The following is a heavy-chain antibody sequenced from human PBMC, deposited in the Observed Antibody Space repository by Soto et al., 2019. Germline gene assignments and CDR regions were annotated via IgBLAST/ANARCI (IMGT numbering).Heavy chain of an antibody. Sequence: QVQLVQSGAEEKKPGASVKVSCKASGYTFTSYAMHWVRQAPGQRLEWMGWINAGKGNKKYSQKFQGRVTITRDTSASTAYMELSSLRSEDTAVYFCARGTVVTHFDYWGQGTLVTVSS. CDR1: GYTFTSYA. J-gene: IGHJ4*02. D-gene: IGHD2-15*01. V-gene: IGHV1-3*05. CDR3: ARGTVVTHFDY. CDR2: INAGKGNK.